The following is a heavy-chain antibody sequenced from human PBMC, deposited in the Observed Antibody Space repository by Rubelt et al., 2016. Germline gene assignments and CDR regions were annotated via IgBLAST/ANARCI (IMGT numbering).Heavy chain of an antibody. Sequence: QVQLQESGPGLVKPSQTLSLTCAVSGGSISSSSYYWGCIRQPPGKGLEWIGEIHHSASTNYNQSVKSRRTISVDTAKNQVSLKLSSVTGADTAVYYCARGSDMGYSVGNWFDPWGQGTLVTVSS. CDR2: IHHSAST. D-gene: IGHD1-26*01. CDR3: ARGSDMGYSVGNWFDP. J-gene: IGHJ5*02. CDR1: GGSISSSSYY. V-gene: IGHV4-39*01.